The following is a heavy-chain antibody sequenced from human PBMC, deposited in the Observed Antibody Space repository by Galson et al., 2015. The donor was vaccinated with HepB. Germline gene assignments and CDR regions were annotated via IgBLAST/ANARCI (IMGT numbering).Heavy chain of an antibody. J-gene: IGHJ4*02. CDR2: ITPSGDNT. V-gene: IGHV3-23*01. D-gene: IGHD6-19*01. CDR3: AKVFPEKTDGWYRQALYYFDS. Sequence: LRLSCAASGFPFSYYAMSWVRQAPGKGLEWVSAITPSGDNTYSADSMKGRFTISRDNSQNTLFLQINSLRVDDTAMYFCAKVFPEKTDGWYRQALYYFDSWGQGTRVTVSS. CDR1: GFPFSYYA.